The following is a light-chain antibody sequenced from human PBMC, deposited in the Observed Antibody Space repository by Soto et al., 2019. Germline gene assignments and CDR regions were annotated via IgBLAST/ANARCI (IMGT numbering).Light chain of an antibody. CDR3: RSYTSSSTYA. J-gene: IGLJ1*01. V-gene: IGLV2-14*01. CDR2: EVS. CDR1: SSDVGTYNY. Sequence: QSVLTQPASVSGSPGQSITISCTGTSSDVGTYNYVSWYQQHPGKAPKLMIYEVSNRPSGVSNRFSGFKSGNTASLTISGLQAEDEADYYCRSYTSSSTYASGTGTKVTVL.